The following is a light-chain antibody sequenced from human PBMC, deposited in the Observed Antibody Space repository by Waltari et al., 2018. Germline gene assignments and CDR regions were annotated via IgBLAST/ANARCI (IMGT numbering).Light chain of an antibody. CDR2: EVS. CDR1: STDVGVYNY. Sequence: QSALTQPPSASGSPGQSVTISCTGTSTDVGVYNYVSWHQQHPGKAPKLMIYEVSKRPSGVPDRFPGSKSGNTAALTVSGLQAEDEADYYCSSYAGSDNLIFGGGTKLTVL. CDR3: SSYAGSDNLI. J-gene: IGLJ2*01. V-gene: IGLV2-8*01.